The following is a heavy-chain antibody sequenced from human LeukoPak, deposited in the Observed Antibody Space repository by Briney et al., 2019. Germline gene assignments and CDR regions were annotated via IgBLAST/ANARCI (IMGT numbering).Heavy chain of an antibody. CDR2: ITPYNGNR. V-gene: IGHV1-45*02. J-gene: IGHJ4*02. CDR3: ARSALYSTKSDYHFES. D-gene: IGHD2-2*01. Sequence: GASVKVSCKASGYTFTYRYLHWVRQAPGQAFEWMGWITPYNGNRNYAKKFQDRVTITRDTSLSTAHMELSSLRSEDTAMYYCARSALYSTKSDYHFESWGQGTLVTVSS. CDR1: GYTFTYRY.